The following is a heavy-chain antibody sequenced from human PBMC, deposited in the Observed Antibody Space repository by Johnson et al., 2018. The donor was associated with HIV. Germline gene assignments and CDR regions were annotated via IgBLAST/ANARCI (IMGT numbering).Heavy chain of an antibody. Sequence: VQLVESGGGLVQPGGSLRLSCAASGFTFSSYAMHWVRQAPGKGLEWVSGISWNSGTIAYADSVKGRFTISRDNAKNSLFLQMNSLRAEDTALYHCAKGPYSSGWDSGGGAFDIWGQGTMVTVSS. CDR2: ISWNSGTI. CDR1: GFTFSSYA. J-gene: IGHJ3*02. D-gene: IGHD6-19*01. V-gene: IGHV3-9*01. CDR3: AKGPYSSGWDSGGGAFDI.